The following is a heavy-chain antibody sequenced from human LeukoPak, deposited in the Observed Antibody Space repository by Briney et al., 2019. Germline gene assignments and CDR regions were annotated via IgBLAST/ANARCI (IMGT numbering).Heavy chain of an antibody. V-gene: IGHV3-7*05. Sequence: GGSLRLSCAASGFTFSSYWMSWVRQAPGKGLEWVANIKQDGSEKYYVDSVKGRFTISRDNAKNSLYLQMNSLRAEDTAVYYCARDRVSATETFDMWGQGTMVSVSS. CDR2: IKQDGSEK. D-gene: IGHD6-13*01. CDR1: GFTFSSYW. J-gene: IGHJ3*02. CDR3: ARDRVSATETFDM.